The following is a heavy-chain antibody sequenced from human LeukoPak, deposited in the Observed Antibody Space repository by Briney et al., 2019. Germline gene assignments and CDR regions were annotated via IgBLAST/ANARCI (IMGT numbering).Heavy chain of an antibody. Sequence: GRSLRLSCAASGFTFDDYAMHWVRQAPGKGLEWVSGISWNSGSIGYADSVKGRFTISRDNAKNSLYLQMNSLRAEDTALYHCAKGIWSGYYHYYYGMDVWGQGTTVTVSS. CDR3: AKGIWSGYYHYYYGMDV. J-gene: IGHJ6*02. CDR1: GFTFDDYA. CDR2: ISWNSGSI. V-gene: IGHV3-9*01. D-gene: IGHD3-3*01.